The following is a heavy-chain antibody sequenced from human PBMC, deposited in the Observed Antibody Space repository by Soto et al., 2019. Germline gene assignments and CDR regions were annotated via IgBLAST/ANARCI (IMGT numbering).Heavy chain of an antibody. Sequence: EVQLVESGGGLVQPGGSLRLSCAASGFTFSSYWMHWVRQAPGKGLVWVSRINSDGSSTSYADSVKGRLTISRDNAKKTLYLQMNSLRAEDTAVYYCARGEDYGASLNYWGQGTLVTVSS. CDR2: INSDGSST. J-gene: IGHJ4*02. CDR1: GFTFSSYW. V-gene: IGHV3-74*01. D-gene: IGHD4-17*01. CDR3: ARGEDYGASLNY.